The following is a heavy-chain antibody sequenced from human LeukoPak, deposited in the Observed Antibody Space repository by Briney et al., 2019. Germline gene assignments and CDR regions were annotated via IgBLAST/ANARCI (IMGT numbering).Heavy chain of an antibody. CDR1: GYTFTGYY. CDR3: ARTRRSPPRTYYYDSSGYYYDY. J-gene: IGHJ4*02. V-gene: IGHV1-2*02. CDR2: INPNSGGT. D-gene: IGHD3-22*01. Sequence: GASVKVSCKASGYTFTGYYMHWVRQAPGQGLEWMGWINPNSGGTNYAQKLQGRVTMTTDTSTSTAYMELRSLRSDDTAVYYCARTRRSPPRTYYYDSSGYYYDYWGQGTLVTVSS.